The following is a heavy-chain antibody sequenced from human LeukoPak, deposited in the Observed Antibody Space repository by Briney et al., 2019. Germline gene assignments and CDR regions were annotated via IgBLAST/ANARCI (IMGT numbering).Heavy chain of an antibody. CDR3: ARDPSRYYYDSSGYSPFDY. V-gene: IGHV4-61*02. Sequence: PSETLSLTCTVSGDSISSGDYYWSWIRQPAGKGLEWIGRISSSGSTNYNPSLKSRVTISVDTSKNQFSLKLSSVTAADTAVYYCARDPSRYYYDSSGYSPFDYWGQGTLVTVSS. CDR1: GDSISSGDYY. J-gene: IGHJ4*02. D-gene: IGHD3-22*01. CDR2: ISSSGST.